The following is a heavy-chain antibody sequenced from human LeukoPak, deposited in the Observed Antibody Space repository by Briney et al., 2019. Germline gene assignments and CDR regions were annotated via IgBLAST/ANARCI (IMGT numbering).Heavy chain of an antibody. D-gene: IGHD6-19*01. J-gene: IGHJ4*02. CDR3: ARKIAVAGIDY. CDR2: ITSSSSSM. Sequence: AGGSLRLSCAASGFTFSSYSMTWVRQAPGKGLEWVSSITSSSSSMFYADSVRGRFTISRDNAKNSLYLQMNSLRAEDTAVYYCARKIAVAGIDYWGQGTLVTVSS. CDR1: GFTFSSYS. V-gene: IGHV3-21*01.